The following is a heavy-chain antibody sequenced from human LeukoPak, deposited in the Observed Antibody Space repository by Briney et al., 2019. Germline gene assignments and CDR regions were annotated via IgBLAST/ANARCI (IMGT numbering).Heavy chain of an antibody. CDR1: GFTFSDYT. D-gene: IGHD1-14*01. J-gene: IGHJ4*02. V-gene: IGHV3-30-3*01. CDR3: ARDPYGGPPDYLDY. Sequence: GGSLRLSCVASGFTFSDYTLHWVRQAPGKGLEWVAVISYDRITQYYIDSVKGRFTISRDSSTLYLQMNGLRIEDTAVYYCARDPYGGPPDYLDYWGQGTLVTVSS. CDR2: ISYDRITQ.